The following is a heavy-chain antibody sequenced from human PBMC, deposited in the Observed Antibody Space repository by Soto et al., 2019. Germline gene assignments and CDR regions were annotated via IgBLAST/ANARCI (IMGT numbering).Heavy chain of an antibody. CDR1: GGSFSGYY. Sequence: PSETLSLTCAVYGGSFSGYYWSWIRQPPGKGLEWIGEINHSGSTNYNPSLKSRVTISVDTSKNQFSLKLSSVTAADTAVYYCASRDCSSTSCQYYFDCWGQGTLVTVSS. V-gene: IGHV4-34*01. CDR3: ASRDCSSTSCQYYFDC. D-gene: IGHD2-2*01. CDR2: INHSGST. J-gene: IGHJ4*02.